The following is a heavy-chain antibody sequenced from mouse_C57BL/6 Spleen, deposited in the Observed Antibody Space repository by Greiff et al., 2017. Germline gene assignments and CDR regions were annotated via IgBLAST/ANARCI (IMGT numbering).Heavy chain of an antibody. J-gene: IGHJ4*01. D-gene: IGHD1-1*01. CDR2: IDPSDSYT. CDR3: ARGDNYGLNAMDY. Sequence: VQLQQPGAELVMPGASVKLSCKASGYTFTSYWMHWVKQRPGQGLEWIGEIDPSDSYTNYNQKFKGKSTLTVDKSSSTAYMQLSSLKSEDSAVYYCARGDNYGLNAMDYWGQGTSVTVSS. V-gene: IGHV1-69*01. CDR1: GYTFTSYW.